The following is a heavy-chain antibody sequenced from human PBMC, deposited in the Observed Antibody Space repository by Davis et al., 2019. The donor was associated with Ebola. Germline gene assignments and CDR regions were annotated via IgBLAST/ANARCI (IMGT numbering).Heavy chain of an antibody. J-gene: IGHJ4*02. V-gene: IGHV4-34*01. Sequence: PSETLSLTCTVSGGSISSYYWSWIRQPPGKGLEWIGEINHSGSTNYNPSLKSRVTMSVDTSKNQFSLKLSSVTAADTAVYYCGRGSPLDYWGQGTLVTVSS. CDR2: INHSGST. CDR1: GGSISSYY. CDR3: GRGSPLDY.